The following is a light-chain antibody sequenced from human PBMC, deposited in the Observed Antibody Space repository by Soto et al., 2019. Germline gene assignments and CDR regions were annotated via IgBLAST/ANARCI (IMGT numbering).Light chain of an antibody. CDR1: QSISNY. J-gene: IGKJ1*01. Sequence: DIQMTQSPSTLSASVGDRVTITCRASQSISNYLAWYQQKPGIAPNLLIYDASSVESGVPSRFSGSGSGTEFTLTISSLQPDDFATYYCQQYNSYSQTFGQGTKVDIK. CDR2: DAS. V-gene: IGKV1-5*01. CDR3: QQYNSYSQT.